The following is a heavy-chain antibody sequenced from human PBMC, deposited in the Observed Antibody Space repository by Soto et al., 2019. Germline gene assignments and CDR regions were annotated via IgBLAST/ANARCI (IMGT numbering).Heavy chain of an antibody. J-gene: IGHJ5*02. CDR3: AKDSGYNYGYFRWFDP. Sequence: SETLSLTCAVSGGSISSGGYSWSWIRQPPGKDLEWNGHIYHSGSTNHNPALKSRVTISVDTSKSQFSLKLSSVTAADTAVYYCAKDSGYNYGYFRWFDPWGQGTLVTVSS. CDR2: IYHSGST. D-gene: IGHD5-18*01. CDR1: GGSISSGGYS. V-gene: IGHV4-61*08.